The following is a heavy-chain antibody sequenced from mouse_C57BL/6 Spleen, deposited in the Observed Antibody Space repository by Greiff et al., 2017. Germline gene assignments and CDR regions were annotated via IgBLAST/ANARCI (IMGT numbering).Heavy chain of an antibody. J-gene: IGHJ4*01. CDR3: ARHGDYGNYYAMDY. CDR2: IWSDGSS. Sequence: VKLVESGPGLVAPSQSLSITCTVSGFSLPSYGVHWVRQPPGKGLEWLVVIWSDGSSTYNSATKSRPSISKDNSKSQVFLKMNSLQTDDTAMYYCARHGDYGNYYAMDYWGQGTTVTVSS. CDR1: GFSLPSYG. V-gene: IGHV2-6-1*01. D-gene: IGHD1-1*02.